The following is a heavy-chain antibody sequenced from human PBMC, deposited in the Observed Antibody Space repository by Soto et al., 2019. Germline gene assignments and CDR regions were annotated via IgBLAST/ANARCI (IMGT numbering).Heavy chain of an antibody. V-gene: IGHV2-5*02. Sequence: QITLKESGPTLVKPTQTLTLTCTFSGFSLSTSGVGVGWIRQPPGKALEWLALIYWDDDKRYSPSLTSRLTNPKDNSKNQVVLTMTHLDPVETATIYWAPSVFGYYVRYFDYWGQGTLVTVSS. CDR1: GFSLSTSGVG. CDR2: IYWDDDK. D-gene: IGHD3-10*02. CDR3: APSVFGYYVRYFDY. J-gene: IGHJ4*02.